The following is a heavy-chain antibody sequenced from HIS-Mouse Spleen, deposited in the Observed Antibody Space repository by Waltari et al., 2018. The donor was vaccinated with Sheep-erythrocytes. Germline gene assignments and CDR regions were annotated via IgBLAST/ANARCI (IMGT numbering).Heavy chain of an antibody. CDR2: IYHSGRP. CDR1: GYSISSGYY. V-gene: IGHV4-38-2*02. CDR3: ASQPNWGYWYFDL. Sequence: QVQLQESGPGLVKPSETLSLTCTVSGYSISSGYYWGWIRQPPGKGREWIGSIYHSGRPYYNPTLKSRFTISVDTSKNQFSLKLSSVTAADTAVYYCASQPNWGYWYFDLWGRGTLVTVSS. J-gene: IGHJ2*01. D-gene: IGHD7-27*01.